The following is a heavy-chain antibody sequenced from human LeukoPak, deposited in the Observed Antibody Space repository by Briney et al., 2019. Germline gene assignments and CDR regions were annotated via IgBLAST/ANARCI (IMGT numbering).Heavy chain of an antibody. V-gene: IGHV4-38-2*01. CDR2: MYYSGIT. CDR3: ARHTLRWLPDN. CDR1: GYSISSGYY. D-gene: IGHD6-19*01. Sequence: PSETLSLTCAVSGYSISSGYYWGWIRQPPGKGLEWIGSMYYSGITYYNPSLKSRVTISVDTSKNLFSLKLSSVTAADTAVYYSARHTLRWLPDNWGQGTLVTVSS. J-gene: IGHJ4*02.